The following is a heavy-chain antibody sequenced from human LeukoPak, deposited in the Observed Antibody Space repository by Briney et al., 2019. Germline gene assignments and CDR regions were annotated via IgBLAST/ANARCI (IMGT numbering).Heavy chain of an antibody. V-gene: IGHV1-2*06. J-gene: IGHJ4*02. CDR2: INPNSGGT. CDR1: GYTFIDYY. CDR3: ARDLPSTPNWELDY. Sequence: GASVKVSCKSSGYTFIDYYIHWVRQAPGQGLEWMGRINPNSGGTNSAQTFQGRVTMTRDPSISTAYMELNRLTSDDTAVYYCARDLPSTPNWELDYWGQGTLVTVSS. D-gene: IGHD7-27*01.